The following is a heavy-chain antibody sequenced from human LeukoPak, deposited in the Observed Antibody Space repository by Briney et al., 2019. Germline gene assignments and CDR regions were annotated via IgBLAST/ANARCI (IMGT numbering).Heavy chain of an antibody. CDR2: INPNSGGT. D-gene: IGHD4-17*01. CDR3: ARGGDYGDGDAFDI. J-gene: IGHJ3*02. V-gene: IGHV1-2*02. CDR1: GYTFTGYY. Sequence: ASVKVSCKASGYTFTGYYMRWVRQAPGQGLEWMGWINPNSGGTNYAQKFQGRVTMTRDTSISTAYMELSRLRSDDTAVYYCARGGDYGDGDAFDIWGQGTMVTVSS.